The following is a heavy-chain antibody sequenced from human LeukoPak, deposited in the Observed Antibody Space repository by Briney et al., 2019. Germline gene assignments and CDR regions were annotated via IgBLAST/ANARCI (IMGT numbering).Heavy chain of an antibody. CDR3: VKDKSSSSNVALPAVVRPHNYYYYGMDV. D-gene: IGHD2-2*01. CDR1: GGTFSSYA. J-gene: IGHJ6*02. CDR2: IIPIFGTA. V-gene: IGHV1-69*13. Sequence: EASVRVSCKASGGTFSSYAISWVRQAPGQGLEWMGGIIPIFGTANYAQKFRGRVTITADESTSTAYMELSSLRSEDTAVYYCVKDKSSSSNVALPAVVRPHNYYYYGMDVWGQGTTVIVSS.